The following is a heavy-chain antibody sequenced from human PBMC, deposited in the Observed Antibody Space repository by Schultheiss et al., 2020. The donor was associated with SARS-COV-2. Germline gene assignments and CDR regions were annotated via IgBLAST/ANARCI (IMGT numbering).Heavy chain of an antibody. V-gene: IGHV4-30-4*01. CDR2: IYYSGST. Sequence: LRLSCTVSGGSISSGDYYWSWIRQPPGKGLEWIGHIYYSGSTYYNPSLKSRVTISVDTSKNQFSLKLSSVTAADTAVYYCAREVAAAETPYFQHWGQGTLVTVSS. CDR3: AREVAAAETPYFQH. CDR1: GGSISSGDYY. D-gene: IGHD6-13*01. J-gene: IGHJ1*01.